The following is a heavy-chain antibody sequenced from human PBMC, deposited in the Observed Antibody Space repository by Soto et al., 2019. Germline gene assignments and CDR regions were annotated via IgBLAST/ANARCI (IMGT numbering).Heavy chain of an antibody. CDR3: ARAASSVVVVAATLGWFDP. Sequence: SETLSLTCTVSGGSISSGGYYWSWIRQHPGKGLEWIGYIYYSGGTYYNPSLKSRVTISVDTSKNQFSLKLSSVTAADTAVYYCARAASSVVVVAATLGWFDPWGQGTLVIVSS. CDR2: IYYSGGT. CDR1: GGSISSGGYY. V-gene: IGHV4-31*03. J-gene: IGHJ5*02. D-gene: IGHD2-15*01.